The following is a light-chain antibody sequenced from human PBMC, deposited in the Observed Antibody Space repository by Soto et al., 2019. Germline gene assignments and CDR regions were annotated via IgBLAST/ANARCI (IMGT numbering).Light chain of an antibody. CDR2: DAS. CDR3: QQSFGAPRT. CDR1: QSISSW. Sequence: DVQMTQSPSTLSASVGDRVTITCRASQSISSWLAWYQQKPGKAPKLLIYDASSLESGVPSRFSGSGSETEFTLTISSLQPEDFATYYCQQSFGAPRTFGQGTKVDI. J-gene: IGKJ1*01. V-gene: IGKV1-5*01.